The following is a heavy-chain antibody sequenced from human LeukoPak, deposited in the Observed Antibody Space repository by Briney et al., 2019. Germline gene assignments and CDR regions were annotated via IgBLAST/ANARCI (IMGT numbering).Heavy chain of an antibody. CDR3: AHSLVDY. CDR1: GFTFSSYS. J-gene: IGHJ4*02. Sequence: PRGSLRLSCAASGFTFSSYSMNWVRQAPGKGLEWVSYISSSSTIYYADSVKGRFTISRDNAKNSLYLQMNSLRAEDTAVYYCAHSLVDYWGQGTLVTVSS. V-gene: IGHV3-48*01. D-gene: IGHD5-18*01. CDR2: ISSSSTI.